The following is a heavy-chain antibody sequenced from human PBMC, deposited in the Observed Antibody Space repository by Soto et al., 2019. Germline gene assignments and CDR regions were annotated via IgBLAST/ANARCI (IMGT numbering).Heavy chain of an antibody. Sequence: SETLSLTCTVSGASVSSANYYWTWIRQSPGKGLEWIGFIYYSGSSRYNPSLKRRVTMSVDTSKNHFSLTLSSVTADDTAVYYCARDRRYQLLPTLNYYYYYGMDVWGQGTTVTVSS. CDR3: ARDRRYQLLPTLNYYYYYGMDV. V-gene: IGHV4-61*03. J-gene: IGHJ6*02. CDR2: IYYSGSS. D-gene: IGHD2-2*01. CDR1: GASVSSANYY.